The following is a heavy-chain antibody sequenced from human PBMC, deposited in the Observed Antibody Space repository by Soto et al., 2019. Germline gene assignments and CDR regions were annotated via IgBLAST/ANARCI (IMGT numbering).Heavy chain of an antibody. CDR3: VSGRGRMLEP. D-gene: IGHD3-16*01. V-gene: IGHV1-3*04. CDR2: INTVNGNT. CDR1: RYSFPTYA. Sequence: ASVKVSCKASRYSFPTYAIHWVRQAPGQRLQWMGWINTVNGNTHYSQKFQGRVTITRDSSASTVYMELSSLKSEYTAFYYCVSGRGRMLEPLGKGTLVTGSS. J-gene: IGHJ5*02.